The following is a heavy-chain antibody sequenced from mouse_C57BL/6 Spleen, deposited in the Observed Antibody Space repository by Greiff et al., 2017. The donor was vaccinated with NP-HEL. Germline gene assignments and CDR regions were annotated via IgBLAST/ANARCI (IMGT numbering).Heavy chain of an antibody. CDR3: ARQGYFDY. Sequence: EVQGVESGGGLVKPGGSLKLSCAASGFTFSSYTMSWVRQTPEKRLEWVATISGGGGNTYYPDSVKGRFTISRDNAKNTLYLQMSSLRSEDTALYYCARQGYFDYWGQGTTLTVSS. V-gene: IGHV5-9*01. CDR1: GFTFSSYT. J-gene: IGHJ2*01. CDR2: ISGGGGNT.